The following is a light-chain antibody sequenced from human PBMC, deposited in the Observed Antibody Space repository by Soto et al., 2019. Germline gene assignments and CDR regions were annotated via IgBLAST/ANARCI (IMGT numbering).Light chain of an antibody. CDR3: CSYSTINSPVV. CDR1: TTDVGSSXY. J-gene: IGLJ2*01. V-gene: IGLV2-14*03. Sequence: QSALTQPASVSGSPGQPITISCSGTTTDVGSSXYVSWYQQHPGRAPKLIIYEVTNRPSGVSHRFSGSKSGSTASLTISGLQAEDEADYFCCSYSTINSPVVFGGGTKLTVL. CDR2: EVT.